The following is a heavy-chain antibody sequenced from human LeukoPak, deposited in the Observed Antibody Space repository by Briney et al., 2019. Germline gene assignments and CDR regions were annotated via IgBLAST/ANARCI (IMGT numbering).Heavy chain of an antibody. V-gene: IGHV3-30*04. D-gene: IGHD3-22*01. CDR1: GFTFSSFA. CDR3: ARETGDYDSNGYYSY. Sequence: GGPLRLSCAASGFTFSSFAMHWVRQAPGRGLEWVAAISYHGSNTYYADSVKGRFTISRDNSKNTLYLQMNSLRAEDTAVYFCARETGDYDSNGYYSYWGQGTLVTVSS. CDR2: ISYHGSNT. J-gene: IGHJ4*02.